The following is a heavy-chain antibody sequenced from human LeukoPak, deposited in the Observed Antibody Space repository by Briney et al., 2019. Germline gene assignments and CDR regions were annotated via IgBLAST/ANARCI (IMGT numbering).Heavy chain of an antibody. Sequence: GGSLSLSCAASGFTFSGSAMHWVRQASGKGLEWVGRIRSKANSYATAYAASLKGRLTISGDDSKNTAYLQMNSLKTEDTAVYYCTRPPTYYYDSSGYFRAFDIWGQGTMVTVSS. CDR3: TRPPTYYYDSSGYFRAFDI. CDR2: IRSKANSYAT. J-gene: IGHJ3*02. D-gene: IGHD3-22*01. V-gene: IGHV3-73*01. CDR1: GFTFSGSA.